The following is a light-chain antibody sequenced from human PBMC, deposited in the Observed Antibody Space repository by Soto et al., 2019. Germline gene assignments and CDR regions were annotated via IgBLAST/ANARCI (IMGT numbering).Light chain of an antibody. J-gene: IGKJ4*01. Sequence: EIVLTQSPGTLSLSPGERATLSCRASQSVSSSYLAWYQQKPGQAPRLPIYGASSRATGIPDRFSGSGSGTDFTLTISSLEPEDFAVYYCHQYDSSPLTFGGGTKVEIK. CDR1: QSVSSSY. CDR3: HQYDSSPLT. CDR2: GAS. V-gene: IGKV3-20*01.